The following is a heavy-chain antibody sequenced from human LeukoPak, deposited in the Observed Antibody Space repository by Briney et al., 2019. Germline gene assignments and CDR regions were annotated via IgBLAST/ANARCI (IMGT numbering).Heavy chain of an antibody. Sequence: GGSLRLSCAASGFTVSSNYMSWVRQAPGKGLEWVSVIYSGGSTYYAGSVKGRFTISRDNSKDTLYLQMNSLRAEDTAVYYCARGYSSGWYPYWGQGTLVTVSS. J-gene: IGHJ4*02. D-gene: IGHD6-19*01. CDR2: IYSGGST. CDR3: ARGYSSGWYPY. CDR1: GFTVSSNY. V-gene: IGHV3-53*01.